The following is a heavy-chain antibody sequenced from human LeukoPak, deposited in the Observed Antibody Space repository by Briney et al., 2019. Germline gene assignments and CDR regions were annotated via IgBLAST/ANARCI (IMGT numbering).Heavy chain of an antibody. Sequence: GGSLRLSCAASGFIFSSYVMGWVRQAPGKGLEWVSSISVGGGDTFASDSVKGRFTITRENSKNTLYLQMTGLRAEDTALYYCAKGGTWIQLWFSDYWGQGTLVTVSS. CDR3: AKGGTWIQLWFSDY. J-gene: IGHJ4*02. CDR1: GFIFSSYV. V-gene: IGHV3-23*01. CDR2: ISVGGGDT. D-gene: IGHD5-18*01.